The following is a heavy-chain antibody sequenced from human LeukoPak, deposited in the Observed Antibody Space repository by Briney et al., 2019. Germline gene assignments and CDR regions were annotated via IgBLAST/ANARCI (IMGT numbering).Heavy chain of an antibody. CDR2: INHSGST. V-gene: IGHV4-34*01. CDR1: GGSFSGYY. J-gene: IGHJ5*02. CDR3: ASLSSGWYGDS. Sequence: SETLSLTCAVYGGSFSGYYWSWIRQPPGKGLEWIGEINHSGSTNYNPSLKSRVTISVDTSKNQFSLKLSPVTAADTAVYYCASLSSGWYGDSWGQGTLVTVSS. D-gene: IGHD6-19*01.